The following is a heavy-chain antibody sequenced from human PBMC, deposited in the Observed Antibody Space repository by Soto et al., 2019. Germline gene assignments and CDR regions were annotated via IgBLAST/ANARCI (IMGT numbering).Heavy chain of an antibody. CDR2: IYYSGST. J-gene: IGHJ5*02. V-gene: IGHV4-39*01. CDR3: ARVYDSSGYYPSWFDP. D-gene: IGHD3-22*01. Sequence: TSETLSLTCTVSGGSISSSSYYWGWIRQPPGKGLEWIGSIYYSGSTYYNPSLKSRVTISVDTSKNQFPLKLSSVTAADTAVYYCARVYDSSGYYPSWFDPWGQGTLVTVSS. CDR1: GGSISSSSYY.